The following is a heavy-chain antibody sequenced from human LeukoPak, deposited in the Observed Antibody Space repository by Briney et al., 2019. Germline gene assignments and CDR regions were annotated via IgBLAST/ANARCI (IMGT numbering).Heavy chain of an antibody. CDR2: IYYSGST. D-gene: IGHD1-14*01. CDR1: GGSISSSSYY. J-gene: IGHJ5*02. Sequence: QSSETLSLTCTVSGGSISSSSYYWGWIRQPPGKGLEWIGSIYYSGSTYYNPSLKSRVTISVDTSKNQFSLKLSSVTAADTAVYYCARGRTAQPGYNWFDPWGQGTLVTVSS. CDR3: ARGRTAQPGYNWFDP. V-gene: IGHV4-39*07.